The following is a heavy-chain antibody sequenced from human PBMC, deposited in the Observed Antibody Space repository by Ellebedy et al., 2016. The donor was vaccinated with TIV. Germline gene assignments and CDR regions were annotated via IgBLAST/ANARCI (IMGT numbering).Heavy chain of an antibody. Sequence: GGSLRLSCATSVFTFSYYWMHWVRQAPGKGLEWVSRISRDGDIRGYAEFAKGRFTVSRDNTKNTLYLQMSGLRADDSAVYYCATDEGGSYDSWGQGTRVSVSS. CDR3: ATDEGGSYDS. J-gene: IGHJ4*02. CDR2: ISRDGDIR. D-gene: IGHD1-26*01. CDR1: VFTFSYYW. V-gene: IGHV3-74*01.